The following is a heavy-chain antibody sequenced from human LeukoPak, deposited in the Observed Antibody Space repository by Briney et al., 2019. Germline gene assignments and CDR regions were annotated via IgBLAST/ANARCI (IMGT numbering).Heavy chain of an antibody. CDR2: IGGSDYNT. D-gene: IGHD6-13*01. Sequence: GGSLRLSCAASGFTFDTYSMTWVRQAPGKGLEWVSGIGGSDYNTYYADSVKGRFTISRDNSKNTLYLQMNSLRAEDTAVYHCAKGIAAGGTYGMDVWGQGTTVTVSS. CDR1: GFTFDTYS. V-gene: IGHV3-23*01. CDR3: AKGIAAGGTYGMDV. J-gene: IGHJ6*02.